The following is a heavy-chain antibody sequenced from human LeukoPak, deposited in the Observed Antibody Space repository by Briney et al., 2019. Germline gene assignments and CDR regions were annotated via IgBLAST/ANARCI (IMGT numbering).Heavy chain of an antibody. J-gene: IGHJ4*02. CDR2: VSGSGGST. Sequence: PGGSPRLSCAASGFTFSSYAMSWVRQAPGKGLEWVSGVSGSGGSTYYADSVKGRFTISRDNSKNTLYLQMNSLRAEDTAVYYCAKDLDIVATITGNWGQGTLVTVSS. V-gene: IGHV3-23*01. D-gene: IGHD5-12*01. CDR1: GFTFSSYA. CDR3: AKDLDIVATITGN.